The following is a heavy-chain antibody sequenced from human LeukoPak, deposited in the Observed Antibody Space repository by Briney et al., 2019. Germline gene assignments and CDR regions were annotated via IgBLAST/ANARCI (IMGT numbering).Heavy chain of an antibody. Sequence: GASLRISCASSGFTFSSYWMHCVRHPPGKELEWGSGISGSSGSTYYAASVKGRFTVSRDNSKNTLYLQMNSLRAEDMAVYYCAKDRHAPGRYCSSTTCFPFNPWGQGTLATVSS. D-gene: IGHD2-2*01. CDR3: AKDRHAPGRYCSSTTCFPFNP. CDR1: GFTFSSYW. CDR2: ISGSSGST. V-gene: IGHV3-23*01. J-gene: IGHJ5*02.